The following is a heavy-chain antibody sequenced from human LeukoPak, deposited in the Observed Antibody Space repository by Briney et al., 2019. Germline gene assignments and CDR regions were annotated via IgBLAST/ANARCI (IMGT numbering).Heavy chain of an antibody. CDR1: GYTFTSHG. CDR3: ASGGDSSSWYPLPLDY. D-gene: IGHD6-13*01. Sequence: GASVKVSCKASGYTFTSHGISWVRQAPGQGLEWMGWISAYNGNTNYAQKLQGRVTMTTDTSTSTAYMELRSLRSDDTAVYYCASGGDSSSWYPLPLDYWGQGTLVTVSS. J-gene: IGHJ4*02. CDR2: ISAYNGNT. V-gene: IGHV1-18*01.